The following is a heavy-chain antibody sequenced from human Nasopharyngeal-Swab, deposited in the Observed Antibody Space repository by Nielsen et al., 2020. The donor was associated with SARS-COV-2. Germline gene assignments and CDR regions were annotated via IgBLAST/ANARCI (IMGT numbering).Heavy chain of an antibody. V-gene: IGHV1-18*04. D-gene: IGHD4-17*01. CDR2: ISAYNGNT. Sequence: ASVKVSCKASGYTFTAHMIHWLRQAPGQGLEWMGWISAYNGNTNYAQKLQGRVTMTTDTSTSTAYMELRSLRSDDTAVYYCARDRDYGDETWGAFDIWGQGTMVTVSS. J-gene: IGHJ3*02. CDR1: GYTFTAHM. CDR3: ARDRDYGDETWGAFDI.